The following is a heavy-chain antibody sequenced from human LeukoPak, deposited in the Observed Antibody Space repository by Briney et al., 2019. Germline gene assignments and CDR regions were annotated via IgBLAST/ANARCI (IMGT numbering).Heavy chain of an antibody. Sequence: GGSLRLSCAASGFTFSSYEMDWVRQAPRKGLEWVSYISSSGSTIYYADSVKGRFTISRDNAKNSLYLQMNSLRAEDTAVYYCASKALSSIEVRAQGRFMDVWGKGTTVTVSS. CDR1: GFTFSSYE. J-gene: IGHJ6*03. D-gene: IGHD6-6*01. CDR2: ISSSGSTI. V-gene: IGHV3-48*03. CDR3: ASKALSSIEVRAQGRFMDV.